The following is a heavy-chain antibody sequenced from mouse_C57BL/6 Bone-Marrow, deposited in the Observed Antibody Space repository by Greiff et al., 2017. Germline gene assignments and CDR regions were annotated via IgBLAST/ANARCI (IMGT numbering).Heavy chain of an antibody. V-gene: IGHV1-69*01. Sequence: QVQLQQPGAELVMPGASVKLSCKASGYTFTSYWMHWVKQRPGHGLEWIGEIDPSDSYTNYNQNLKGKSTLTVDQSSSPSYMQLSSLTSVDSAVYYCATPRDYYGYAMDYWGQGTSVTVSS. J-gene: IGHJ4*01. D-gene: IGHD1-1*01. CDR1: GYTFTSYW. CDR3: ATPRDYYGYAMDY. CDR2: IDPSDSYT.